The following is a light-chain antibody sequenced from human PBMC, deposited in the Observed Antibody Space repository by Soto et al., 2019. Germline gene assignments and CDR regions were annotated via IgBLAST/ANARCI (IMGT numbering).Light chain of an antibody. CDR3: QHYGTSPIT. J-gene: IGKJ5*01. V-gene: IGKV3-20*01. CDR1: QTIYSKY. CDR2: GAS. Sequence: ELVVTQSPGTLSLSPGESATLSCRASQTIYSKYLGWYQKKPGQAPRLVIYGASFRATGIPDRFSGSGSGTDFTLTISGLEPEDFAVYYCQHYGTSPITVGQGTRLDIK.